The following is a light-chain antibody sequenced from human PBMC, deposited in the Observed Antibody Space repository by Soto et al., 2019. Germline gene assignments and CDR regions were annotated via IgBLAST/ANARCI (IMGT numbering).Light chain of an antibody. CDR3: LLSYSGALYV. Sequence: VVTQEPSLTLSPGGTVTLTCGSSTGAVTSGHYPYWFQQKPGQAPRTMIYDTSNKHSWTPARFSGSLLGGKAALTLSGAQPEDEAEYYCLLSYSGALYVFGTGTKVTVL. CDR1: TGAVTSGHY. CDR2: DTS. J-gene: IGLJ1*01. V-gene: IGLV7-46*01.